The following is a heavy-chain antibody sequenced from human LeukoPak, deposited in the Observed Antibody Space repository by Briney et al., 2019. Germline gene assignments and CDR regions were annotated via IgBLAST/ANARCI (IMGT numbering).Heavy chain of an antibody. CDR3: ARGGSGNDYFDY. V-gene: IGHV4-59*12. J-gene: IGHJ4*02. D-gene: IGHD3-10*01. CDR2: IYSSGST. Sequence: SETLSLTCTVSGGSISSYYWSWIRQPPGKGLEWIGYIYSSGSTNYNPSLKSRVTMSVDTSKNQFSLKLSSVTAADTAVYYCARGGSGNDYFDYWGQGTLVTVSS. CDR1: GGSISSYY.